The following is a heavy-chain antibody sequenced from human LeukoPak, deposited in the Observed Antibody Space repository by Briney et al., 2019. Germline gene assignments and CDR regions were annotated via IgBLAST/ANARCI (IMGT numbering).Heavy chain of an antibody. CDR1: GFTFSSYE. V-gene: IGHV3-20*04. J-gene: IGHJ3*02. D-gene: IGHD6-19*01. CDR3: ARDSVAGTDAFDI. CDR2: INWNGGST. Sequence: GGSLRLSCAASGFTFSSYEMNWVRQAPGKGLEWVSGINWNGGSTGYADSVKGRFTISRDNAKNSLCLQMNSLRAEDTALYYCARDSVAGTDAFDIWGQGTMVTVSS.